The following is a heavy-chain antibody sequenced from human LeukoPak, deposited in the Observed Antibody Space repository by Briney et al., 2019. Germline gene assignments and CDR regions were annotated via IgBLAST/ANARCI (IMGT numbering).Heavy chain of an antibody. D-gene: IGHD1-1*01. J-gene: IGHJ5*02. CDR2: TNYRSKWYN. CDR1: GDSVSSNRAA. Sequence: SQTLSHTCAISGDSVSSNRAAGIWIRQSPSRGLEWVGRTNYRSKWYNDYAVSVKSRITINPDTSKNQFSLQLNSVTPEDTAVYYCARDPGWKGNNWFDPWGQGTLVTVSS. CDR3: ARDPGWKGNNWFDP. V-gene: IGHV6-1*01.